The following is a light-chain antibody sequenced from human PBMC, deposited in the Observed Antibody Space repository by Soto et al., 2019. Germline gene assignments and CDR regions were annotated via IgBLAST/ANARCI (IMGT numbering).Light chain of an antibody. CDR1: QSVSSSY. CDR3: LQYGSSPSWT. V-gene: IGKV3-20*01. CDR2: GAS. Sequence: EIVLTQSPGTLALSPGERATLSCRASQSVSSSYLAWYQQKPGQAPRLLIYGASSRATVIPDRFSGSGSGTDFTLTISRLEPDDFAVYYCLQYGSSPSWTIGQGTQVEIK. J-gene: IGKJ1*01.